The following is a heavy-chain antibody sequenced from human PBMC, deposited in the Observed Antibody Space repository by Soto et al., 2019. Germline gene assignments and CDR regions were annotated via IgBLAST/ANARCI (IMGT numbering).Heavy chain of an antibody. CDR3: ARVVRTGTTYYYYGMDV. J-gene: IGHJ6*02. Sequence: TLSLTCTVSGGSISSYYWSWIRQPPGKGLEWIGYIYYSGSTNYNPSLKSRVTISVDTSKNQFSLKLSSVTAADTAVYYCARVVRTGTTYYYYGMDVWGQGTTVTVSS. V-gene: IGHV4-59*01. CDR1: GGSISSYY. CDR2: IYYSGST. D-gene: IGHD1-7*01.